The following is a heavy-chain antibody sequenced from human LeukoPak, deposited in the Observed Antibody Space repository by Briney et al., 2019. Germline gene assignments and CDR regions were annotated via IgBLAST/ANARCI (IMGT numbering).Heavy chain of an antibody. Sequence: GESLKISCKGSGYSFTSYWFGWVRQMPGKGLEWMGIIYPGDSDTRYSPSFQGQVTISADKSISTAYLQWSSLKASDTAMYYCARQTYYYDSSGYYISDYWGQGTLVTVSS. J-gene: IGHJ4*02. CDR1: GYSFTSYW. V-gene: IGHV5-51*01. CDR3: ARQTYYYDSSGYYISDY. CDR2: IYPGDSDT. D-gene: IGHD3-22*01.